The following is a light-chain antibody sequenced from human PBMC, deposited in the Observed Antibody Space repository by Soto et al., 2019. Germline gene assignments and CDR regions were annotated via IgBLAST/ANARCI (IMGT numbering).Light chain of an antibody. V-gene: IGLV1-47*01. Sequence: SAMSQEPGASGTPEQGVTISCSGSTSHIGSNYVYWYQQLPGTAPKLLIYRNNQRPSGVPDRFSGSKSGTSASLAISGLRSDDEADYFCATRDDSLNGFYVFGPGTNVTVL. J-gene: IGLJ1*01. CDR1: TSHIGSNY. CDR2: RNN. CDR3: ATRDDSLNGFYV.